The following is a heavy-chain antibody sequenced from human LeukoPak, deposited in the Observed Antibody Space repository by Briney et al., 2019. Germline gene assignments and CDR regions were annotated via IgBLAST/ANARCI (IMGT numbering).Heavy chain of an antibody. V-gene: IGHV3-7*01. Sequence: PGGSLRLSCAASGFTLNKFWMTWVRQPAGKGMEWVANINDDGKEKYYVGSVKGRFGISRDSAKRSLYLQMNSLRAEDTAIYCCARARSDYGEAAYWGQGTLVTVPS. D-gene: IGHD4-17*01. CDR2: INDDGKEK. CDR3: ARARSDYGEAAY. J-gene: IGHJ4*02. CDR1: GFTLNKFW.